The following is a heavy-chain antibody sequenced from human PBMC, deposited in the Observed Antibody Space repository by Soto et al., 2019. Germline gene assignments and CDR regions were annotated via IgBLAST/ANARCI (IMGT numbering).Heavy chain of an antibody. CDR3: AKRRGAGGHFAY. J-gene: IGHJ4*01. CDR2: VSSGGST. CDR1: GFTFSSYA. D-gene: IGHD2-15*01. V-gene: IGHV3-23*01. Sequence: VQLLESGGGLVQPEGSLRLSCAASGFTFSSYAMGWVRQGPGKGLEWVAVVSSGGSTHYADSVRGRFTISRDNSKNTLSLQMNSLTAEDTAVYFCAKRRGAGGHFAYWGHGELVTVSS.